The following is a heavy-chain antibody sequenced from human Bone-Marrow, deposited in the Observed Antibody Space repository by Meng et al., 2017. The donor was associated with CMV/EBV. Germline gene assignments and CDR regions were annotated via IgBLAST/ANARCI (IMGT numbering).Heavy chain of an antibody. CDR2: IIPILGIA. J-gene: IGHJ6*02. D-gene: IGHD6-6*01. CDR3: ARAKSIAAPFYYYGMDV. V-gene: IGHV1-69*10. Sequence: SVKVSCKASGGTFSSYAISWVRQAPGQGLEWMGGIIPILGIANYAQKFQGRVTITADKSTSTAYMELSSLRPEDTAVYYCARAKSIAAPFYYYGMDVWGQGTTVTVSS. CDR1: GGTFSSYA.